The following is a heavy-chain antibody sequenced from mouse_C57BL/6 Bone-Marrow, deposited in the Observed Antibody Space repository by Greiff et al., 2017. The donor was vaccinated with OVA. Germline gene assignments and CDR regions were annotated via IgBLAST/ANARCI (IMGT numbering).Heavy chain of an antibody. D-gene: IGHD1-1*01. CDR2: IRSKSNNYAT. CDR1: GFSFNTYA. CDR3: VRQITTVFDY. Sequence: EVQVVESGGGLVQPKGSLKLSCAASGFSFNTYAMNWVRQAPGKGLEWVARIRSKSNNYATYYADSVKDRFTISRDDSESMLYLQMNNLKTEDTAMYYCVRQITTVFDYWGQGTTLTVSS. V-gene: IGHV10-1*01. J-gene: IGHJ2*01.